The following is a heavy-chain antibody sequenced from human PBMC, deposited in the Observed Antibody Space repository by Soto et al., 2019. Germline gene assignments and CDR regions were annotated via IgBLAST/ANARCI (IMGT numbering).Heavy chain of an antibody. CDR1: GFTFRNNA. CDR3: AKARFGDGRGFDY. V-gene: IGHV3-23*01. CDR2: ISGSGTNT. J-gene: IGHJ4*02. Sequence: EVQLLESGGGLVQPGGSLRLSCAASGFTFRNNAMNWVRQAPGKGLEYVSTISGSGTNTYYADSVKGRFTISRDNARDTLFRQMSGLKFEDTAVYFCAKARFGDGRGFDYWGQGTLVSVSS. D-gene: IGHD3-10*01.